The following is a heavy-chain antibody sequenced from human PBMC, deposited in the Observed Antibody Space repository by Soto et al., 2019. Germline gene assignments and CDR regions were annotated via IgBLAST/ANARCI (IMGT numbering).Heavy chain of an antibody. Sequence: GGSLRLSCAASGFTFSIFSMNWVRQAPGKGLEWVSYIDSSSSTFYYADSVKGRFTVSRDNARSSLYLQMNSLRDDDTAVYYCARQNFSSRFDYWGQGARVTVSS. V-gene: IGHV3-48*02. CDR1: GFTFSIFS. CDR3: ARQNFSSRFDY. D-gene: IGHD3-3*01. CDR2: IDSSSSTF. J-gene: IGHJ4*02.